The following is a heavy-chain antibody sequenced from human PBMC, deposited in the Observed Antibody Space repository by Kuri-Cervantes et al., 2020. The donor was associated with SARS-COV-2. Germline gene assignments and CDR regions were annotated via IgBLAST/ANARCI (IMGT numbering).Heavy chain of an antibody. CDR3: ATYGEAFDI. CDR1: GGSISSYY. J-gene: IGHJ3*02. Sequence: GSLRLSCTVSGGSISSYYWSWIRQPAGKGLEWIGRIYTSGSTNYNPSLKSRVTMSVDTSKNQFSLKLSSVTAADTAVYSCATYGEAFDIWGQGTMVTVSS. D-gene: IGHD4-17*01. CDR2: IYTSGST. V-gene: IGHV4-4*07.